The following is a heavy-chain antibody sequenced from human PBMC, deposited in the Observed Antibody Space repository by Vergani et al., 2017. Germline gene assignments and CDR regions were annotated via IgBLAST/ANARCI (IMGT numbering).Heavy chain of an antibody. D-gene: IGHD1-26*01. CDR3: TRGESGSLDYCDY. CDR2: IRSKAYGGTT. Sequence: EVQLVESGGGLVQPGRSLRLSCTASGFTFGDYAMSWVRQAPGKGLEWVGFIRSKAYGGTTEYAASVKGRFTISRDDSKSIAYLQMNSLKTEDTAVYYCTRGESGSLDYCDYWGQGTLVTVSS. V-gene: IGHV3-49*04. CDR1: GFTFGDYA. J-gene: IGHJ4*02.